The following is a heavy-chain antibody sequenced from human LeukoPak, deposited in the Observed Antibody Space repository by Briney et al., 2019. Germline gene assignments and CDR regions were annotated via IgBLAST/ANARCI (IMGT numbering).Heavy chain of an antibody. V-gene: IGHV1-3*01. Sequence: ASVKVSCKASGYTFTSYAMHWVRQAPGQRLEWMGWTNAGNGNTKYSQKFQGRVTITRDTSASTAYMELSSLRSEDTAVYYCARDPVWFGELSYYYYGMDVWGKGTTVTVSS. CDR3: ARDPVWFGELSYYYYGMDV. J-gene: IGHJ6*04. CDR1: GYTFTSYA. D-gene: IGHD3-10*01. CDR2: TNAGNGNT.